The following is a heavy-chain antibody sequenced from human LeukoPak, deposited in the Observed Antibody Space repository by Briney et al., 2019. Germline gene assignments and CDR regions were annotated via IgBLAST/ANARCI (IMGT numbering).Heavy chain of an antibody. J-gene: IGHJ4*02. CDR2: INSDGSRT. D-gene: IGHD6-13*01. CDR1: GFTFSSYW. V-gene: IGHV3-74*01. Sequence: GGSLRLSCAASGFTFSSYWMHRVRQVPGKGLVWVSRINSDGSRTSYADSVKGRFTISRDNAKNTVYLQMNSLRAEDTAVYYCAREVGSSWYLSFDYWGQGTLITVSS. CDR3: AREVGSSWYLSFDY.